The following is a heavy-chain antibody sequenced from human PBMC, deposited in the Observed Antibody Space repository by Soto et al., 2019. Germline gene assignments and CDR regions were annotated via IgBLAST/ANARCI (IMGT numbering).Heavy chain of an antibody. J-gene: IGHJ5*02. Sequence: GESLKICCQASQHNFGNYCICCVRQISRKGLEWMGITYPDNSQTLYSPSFQGQVTISVDKSISTVYLQWSSLKASDTATYYCAARRDFVTLLDPWGQGTLVTSPQ. CDR1: QHNFGNYC. V-gene: IGHV5-51*01. D-gene: IGHD1-1*01. CDR3: AARRDFVTLLDP. CDR2: TYPDNSQT.